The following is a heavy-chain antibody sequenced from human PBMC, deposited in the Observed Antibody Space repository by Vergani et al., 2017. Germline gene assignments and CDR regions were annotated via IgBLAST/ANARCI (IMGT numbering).Heavy chain of an antibody. V-gene: IGHV1-69*08. D-gene: IGHD3-9*01. CDR1: GGTFSSYT. CDR3: ARDPYDILTGYYLAHYYYYGMDV. Sequence: QVQLVQSGAEVKKPGSSVKVSCKASGGTFSSYTISWVRQAPGQGIEWMGRIIPIFGTANYAQQFQGRVTITADESTSPAYMELNSLRSEDTAVYYCARDPYDILTGYYLAHYYYYGMDVWGQ. CDR2: IIPIFGTA. J-gene: IGHJ6*02.